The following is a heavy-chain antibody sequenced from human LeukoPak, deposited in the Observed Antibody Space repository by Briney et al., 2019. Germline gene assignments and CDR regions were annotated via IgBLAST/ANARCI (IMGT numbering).Heavy chain of an antibody. CDR1: GFTFNSYA. Sequence: PGGSLRLSCAASGFTFNSYAMSWVRQAPGKGLEWVSHITNSGDRTYYADSVKGRFTISRDSSKNILYVQMNSLRDEDTAVYYCAKGGQATVTYNDYWGQGTLVTVSS. V-gene: IGHV3-23*01. CDR3: AKGGQATVTYNDY. CDR2: ITNSGDRT. J-gene: IGHJ4*02. D-gene: IGHD4-17*01.